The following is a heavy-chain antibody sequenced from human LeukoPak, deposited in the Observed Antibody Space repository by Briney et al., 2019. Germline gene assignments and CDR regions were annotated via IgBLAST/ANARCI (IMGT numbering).Heavy chain of an antibody. CDR2: ISAYNGNT. CDR3: ARLPSQWLLPYYFDY. D-gene: IGHD3-22*01. V-gene: IGHV1-18*01. Sequence: ASVKVSCKASGGTFSSYAISWVRQAPGQGLEWMGWISAYNGNTNYAQKLQGRVTMTTDTSTSTAYMELRSLRSDDTAVYYCARLPSQWLLPYYFDYWGQGTLVTVSS. J-gene: IGHJ4*02. CDR1: GGTFSSYA.